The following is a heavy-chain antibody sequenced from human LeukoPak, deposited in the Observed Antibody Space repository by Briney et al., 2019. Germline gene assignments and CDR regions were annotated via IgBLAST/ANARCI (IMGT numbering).Heavy chain of an antibody. J-gene: IGHJ3*02. CDR2: ISASGNNT. CDR3: ARDNDHCSGGSCYSFLEFDI. V-gene: IGHV3-23*01. D-gene: IGHD2-15*01. Sequence: PGGSLRLSCAASGFTFSSYAMSWVRQAPGKGLEWVSVISASGNNTYYADSVKGRFTISRDNAKNSLYLQMNSLRAEDTAVYYCARDNDHCSGGSCYSFLEFDIWGQGTMVTVSS. CDR1: GFTFSSYA.